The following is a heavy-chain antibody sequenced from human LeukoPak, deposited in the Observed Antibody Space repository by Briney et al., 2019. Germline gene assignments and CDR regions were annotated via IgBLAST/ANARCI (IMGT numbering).Heavy chain of an antibody. CDR3: AKDSGYYPQYYFDY. Sequence: GGSLRPSCAASGFTFDDYAMHWVRQAPGKGLEWVSGISWNSGSVGYADSVKGRFTISRDNAKNSLYLQMNSLRAEDTALYYCAKDSGYYPQYYFDYWGQGTLVTVSS. V-gene: IGHV3-9*01. J-gene: IGHJ4*02. CDR2: ISWNSGSV. D-gene: IGHD3-22*01. CDR1: GFTFDDYA.